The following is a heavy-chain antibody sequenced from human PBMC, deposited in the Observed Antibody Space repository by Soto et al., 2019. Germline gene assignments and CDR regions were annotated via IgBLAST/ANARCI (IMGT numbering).Heavy chain of an antibody. J-gene: IGHJ4*02. CDR3: ARGDIVATILKRLGIDY. Sequence: ASVKVSCKASGYTFTSYYMHWVRQAPGQGLEWMGIINPSGGSTSYAQKFQGRVTMTRDTSTSTVYMELSSLRSEDTAVYYCARGDIVATILKRLGIDYWGQGTLVTVSS. CDR2: INPSGGST. CDR1: GYTFTSYY. D-gene: IGHD5-12*01. V-gene: IGHV1-46*01.